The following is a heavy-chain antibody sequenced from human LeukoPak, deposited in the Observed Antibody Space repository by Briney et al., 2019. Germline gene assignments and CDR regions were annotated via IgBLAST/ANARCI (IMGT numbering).Heavy chain of an antibody. Sequence: SATLSLTCTVSGGSISSGSYYWSWIRPPAGKGLEWIGRIYTSGSTNYNPSLKSRVTISVDTSKNQFSLKLSSVTAADTAVYYCARDLDNWNYDWFDPWGQGTLVTVSS. CDR1: GGSISSGSYY. CDR3: ARDLDNWNYDWFDP. J-gene: IGHJ5*02. V-gene: IGHV4-61*02. CDR2: IYTSGST. D-gene: IGHD1-7*01.